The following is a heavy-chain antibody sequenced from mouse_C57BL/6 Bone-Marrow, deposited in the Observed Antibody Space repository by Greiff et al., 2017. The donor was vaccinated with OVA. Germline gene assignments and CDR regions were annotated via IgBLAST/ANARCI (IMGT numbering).Heavy chain of an antibody. Sequence: EVMLVESGGDLVKPGGSLKLSCAASGFTFSSYGMSWVRQTPDKRLEWVATISSGGSYTYYPDSVKGRFTISRDNAKNTLYLQMSSLKSEDTAMYYCARGGNYDGSSYWYFDVWGTGTTVTVSS. CDR2: ISSGGSYT. D-gene: IGHD1-1*01. CDR1: GFTFSSYG. V-gene: IGHV5-6*02. J-gene: IGHJ1*03. CDR3: ARGGNYDGSSYWYFDV.